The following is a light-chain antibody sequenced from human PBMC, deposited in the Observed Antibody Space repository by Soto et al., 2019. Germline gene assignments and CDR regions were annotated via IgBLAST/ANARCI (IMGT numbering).Light chain of an antibody. Sequence: EIVMTQSPATLSVSPGDRATLSCRASQTLTTNLAWYQQKPGQAPRLLIYGASTRAAGIPARFSGSGSGTEVTLPLRPLESEDFGIYFWQPYYGLAPPFRGRNKVEIK. CDR2: GAS. CDR1: QTLTTN. V-gene: IGKV3-15*01. CDR3: QPYYGLAPP. J-gene: IGKJ4*01.